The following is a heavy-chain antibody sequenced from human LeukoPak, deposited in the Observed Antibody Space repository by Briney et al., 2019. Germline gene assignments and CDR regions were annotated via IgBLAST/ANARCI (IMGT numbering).Heavy chain of an antibody. CDR2: IYRGGTT. J-gene: IGHJ4*02. V-gene: IGHV3-66*01. Sequence: GGSLRLSCAAWGVTLGNYYMIWVREAPGKGLEGVSRIYRGGTTNYADSVKRRLTISRHSSKNTLFLQLNSLRAADTPVSYCARDPSAVALGTYGWGQGTLVTVSS. CDR3: ARDPSAVALGTYG. D-gene: IGHD6-13*01. CDR1: GVTLGNYY.